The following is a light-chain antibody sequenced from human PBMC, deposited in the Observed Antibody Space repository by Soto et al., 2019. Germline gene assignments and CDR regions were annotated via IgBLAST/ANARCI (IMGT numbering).Light chain of an antibody. V-gene: IGLV1-44*01. CDR2: SSD. CDR1: SSNIGSNT. CDR3: ASWDDSLNGHYV. J-gene: IGLJ1*01. Sequence: QSVLTQPPSTSGTPGQRVTISCSGSSSNIGSNTVNWYQQFPGTAPKLLIYSSDQRPSGVPDRFSGSKSGTSASLAITWLQSEDEADYYCASWDDSLNGHYVFGTGTTLTVL.